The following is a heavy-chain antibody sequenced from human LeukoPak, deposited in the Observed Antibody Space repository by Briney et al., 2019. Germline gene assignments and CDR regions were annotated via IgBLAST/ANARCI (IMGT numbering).Heavy chain of an antibody. CDR1: GYSISSGYY. V-gene: IGHV4-38-2*02. J-gene: IGHJ5*02. Sequence: SETLSLTCTVSGYSISSGYYWGWIRQPPGKGLEWIGSIYHSGSTYYNPSLKSRVTISVDTSKNQLPLKLSSVTAADTAVYYCARDLMPLSEEPPRSWFDPWGQGTLVTVSS. D-gene: IGHD1-26*01. CDR3: ARDLMPLSEEPPRSWFDP. CDR2: IYHSGST.